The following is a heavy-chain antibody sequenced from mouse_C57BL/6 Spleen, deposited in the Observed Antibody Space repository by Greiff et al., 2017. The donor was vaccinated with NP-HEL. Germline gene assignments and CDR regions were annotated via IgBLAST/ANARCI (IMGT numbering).Heavy chain of an antibody. D-gene: IGHD2-5*01. Sequence: EVKLQESGEGLVKPGGSLKLSCAASGFTFSSYAMSWVRQTPEKRLEWVAYISSGGDYIYYADTVKGRFTISRDNARNTLYLQMSSLKSEDTAMYYCTRESYSNLYYFDYWGQGTTLTVSS. J-gene: IGHJ2*01. CDR3: TRESYSNLYYFDY. CDR2: ISSGGDYI. CDR1: GFTFSSYA. V-gene: IGHV5-9-1*02.